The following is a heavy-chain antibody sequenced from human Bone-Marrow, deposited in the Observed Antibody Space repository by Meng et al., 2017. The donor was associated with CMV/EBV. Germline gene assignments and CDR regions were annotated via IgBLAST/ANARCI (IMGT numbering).Heavy chain of an antibody. Sequence: GGSLRLSCVASGFAFNTYTFHWVRQAPGKGLEWISSISSSSGYIYYAASVKGRFTISRDNAKNSLYLQMNSLRAEDTAVYYCARDQAGYSSGYPHSFDYWGQGTLVTVSS. V-gene: IGHV3-21*01. CDR1: GFAFNTYT. J-gene: IGHJ4*02. CDR3: ARDQAGYSSGYPHSFDY. D-gene: IGHD3-22*01. CDR2: ISSSSGYI.